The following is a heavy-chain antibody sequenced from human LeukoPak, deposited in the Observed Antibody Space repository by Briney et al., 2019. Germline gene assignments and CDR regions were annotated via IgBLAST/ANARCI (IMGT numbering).Heavy chain of an antibody. Sequence: GGSLRLSCAASGFTFSSYWMSWVRQAPGKGLEWVANIKQDGSEKYYVDSVKGRFTISRDNAKNSLYLRMNSLRTDDTGVYYCARDRGAARPNDYWGQGTLVAVSS. CDR1: GFTFSSYW. CDR2: IKQDGSEK. D-gene: IGHD6-6*01. J-gene: IGHJ4*02. CDR3: ARDRGAARPNDY. V-gene: IGHV3-7*03.